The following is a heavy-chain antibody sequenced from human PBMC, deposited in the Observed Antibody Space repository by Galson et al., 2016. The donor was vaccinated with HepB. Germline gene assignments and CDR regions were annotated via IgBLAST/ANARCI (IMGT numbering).Heavy chain of an antibody. CDR1: GFTYRKYD. V-gene: IGHV3-23*01. CDR2: ISGRGDKI. CDR3: AKRAGGFGEGQFDH. J-gene: IGHJ4*02. D-gene: IGHD3-10*01. Sequence: LRLSCAASGFTYRKYDMSWLRQAPGKGLEWLADISGRGDKIVYADSVRGRFTISRDNSKNTVFLQMNSLRAEDTAIYYCAKRAGGFGEGQFDHWGPGTLVSVSS.